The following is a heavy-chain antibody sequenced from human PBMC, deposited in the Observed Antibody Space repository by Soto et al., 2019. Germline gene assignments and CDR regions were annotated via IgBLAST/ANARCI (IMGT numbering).Heavy chain of an antibody. CDR1: GDSIGTYY. J-gene: IGHJ4*02. Sequence: PSETLSLTCTVSGDSIGTYYWSWLRRTPEKGLEWIGHIFYTGTTKYNPSLSSRVSLSVDTSKRRFSLRLSSMTAADTAVYYCARVYSRNFFDLWGQGAPVTVSS. CDR3: ARVYSRNFFDL. V-gene: IGHV4-59*01. CDR2: IFYTGTT. D-gene: IGHD4-4*01.